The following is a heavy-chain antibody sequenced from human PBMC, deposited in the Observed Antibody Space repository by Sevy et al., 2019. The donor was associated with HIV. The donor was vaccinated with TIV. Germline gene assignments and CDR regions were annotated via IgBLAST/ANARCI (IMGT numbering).Heavy chain of an antibody. CDR3: ARYYYDSSGYYDYNGMDV. D-gene: IGHD3-22*01. Sequence: ASVKVSCKASGYTFTSYDINWVRQATGQGLEWMGWMNSNSGNTSYAQKFQGRVTMTRNTSISTAYMELSSLRSEDTAVYYCARYYYDSSGYYDYNGMDVWGQGTTVTVSS. CDR2: MNSNSGNT. CDR1: GYTFTSYD. J-gene: IGHJ6*02. V-gene: IGHV1-8*01.